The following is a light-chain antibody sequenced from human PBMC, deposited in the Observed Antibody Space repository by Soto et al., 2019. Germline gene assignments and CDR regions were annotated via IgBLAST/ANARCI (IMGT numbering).Light chain of an antibody. Sequence: EIVLTQSPGTLSLSPGERATLSCRASQSVSSSYIAWYQQKRGQAPRRLIYGASIRATGIPDRFSGSGSGTDFTLTISRLEPEDFALYYCQQYHTSPLTFGQGTKGDNK. CDR2: GAS. CDR1: QSVSSSY. J-gene: IGKJ1*01. V-gene: IGKV3-20*01. CDR3: QQYHTSPLT.